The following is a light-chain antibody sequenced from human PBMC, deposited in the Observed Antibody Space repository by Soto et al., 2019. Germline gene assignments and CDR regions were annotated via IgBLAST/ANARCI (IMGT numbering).Light chain of an antibody. Sequence: QSALTQPASVSGSPGQSITISCTGTSSDVGGYNYVSWFQQYPGKAPKLMIFEVSNRPSGVSNRFSGSKSGNTASLTISGLQAEDEGNYYCSSYTSSGTHVFGGGTKLTVL. CDR2: EVS. CDR3: SSYTSSGTHV. CDR1: SSDVGGYNY. V-gene: IGLV2-14*01. J-gene: IGLJ2*01.